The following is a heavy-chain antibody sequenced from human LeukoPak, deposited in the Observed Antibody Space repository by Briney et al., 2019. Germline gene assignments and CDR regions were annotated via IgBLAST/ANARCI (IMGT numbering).Heavy chain of an antibody. V-gene: IGHV4-39*01. J-gene: IGHJ4*02. CDR1: GGSISSSSYY. D-gene: IGHD3-22*01. Sequence: SETLSLTCTVSGGSISSSSYYWGWIRQPPGKGLEWIGSIYYSGSTYYNPSLKSRVTISVDTSKNQFSLKLSSVTAADTAVYYCARSNIYYDSSGYYSGYYFDYWGQGTLVTVSS. CDR2: IYYSGST. CDR3: ARSNIYYDSSGYYSGYYFDY.